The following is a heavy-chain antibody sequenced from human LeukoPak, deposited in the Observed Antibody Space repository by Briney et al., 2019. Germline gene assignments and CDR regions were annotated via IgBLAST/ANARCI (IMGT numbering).Heavy chain of an antibody. D-gene: IGHD3-10*01. V-gene: IGHV3-11*04. J-gene: IGHJ4*02. CDR1: GFTFSDYY. CDR3: ASDPYGSGSYYKYFDY. Sequence: GGSLRLSCAASGFTFSDYYMSWIRQAPGKGLEWVSYISSSGSTVYYADSVKGRFTISRDNAKNSLYLQMNSLRAEDTAVYYCASDPYGSGSYYKYFDYWGQGTLVTVSS. CDR2: ISSSGSTV.